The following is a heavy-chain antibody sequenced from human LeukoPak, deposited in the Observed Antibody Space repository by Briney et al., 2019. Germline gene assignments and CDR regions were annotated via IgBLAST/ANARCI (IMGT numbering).Heavy chain of an antibody. CDR2: IYYSGST. V-gene: IGHV4-59*01. CDR3: ARRIVVVPAASPFDY. CDR1: GGSISSYY. D-gene: IGHD2-2*01. J-gene: IGHJ4*02. Sequence: NPSETLSLTCTVSGGSISSYYRSWIRQPPGKGLEWIGYIYYSGSTNYNPSLKSRVTISVDTSKNQFSLKLSSVTAADTAVYYCARRIVVVPAASPFDYWGQGTLVTVSS.